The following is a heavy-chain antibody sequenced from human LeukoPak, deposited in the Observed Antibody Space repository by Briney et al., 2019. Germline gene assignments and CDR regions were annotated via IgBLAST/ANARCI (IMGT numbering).Heavy chain of an antibody. D-gene: IGHD3-10*01. V-gene: IGHV4-61*02. J-gene: IGHJ6*03. Sequence: SETLSLTCTVSGGSISSGSYYWSWIRQPAGKGLEWIGRIYTSGSTNYNPSLKSRVTISVDTSKNQFSLKLSSVTAADTAVYYCARGMVRGVRVNYYYYMDVWGKGTTVTISS. CDR3: ARGMVRGVRVNYYYYMDV. CDR1: GGSISSGSYY. CDR2: IYTSGST.